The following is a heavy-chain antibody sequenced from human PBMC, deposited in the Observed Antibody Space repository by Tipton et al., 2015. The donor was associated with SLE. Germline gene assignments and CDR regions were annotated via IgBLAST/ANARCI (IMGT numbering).Heavy chain of an antibody. V-gene: IGHV1-18*01. CDR1: GYSFSTYG. CDR2: ISAYNGNT. D-gene: IGHD6-19*01. Sequence: QVQLVQSGAEVKKPGASVKVSCKTSGYSFSTYGMAWVRLAPGQGLEWMGWISAYNGNTDYAQKFQGRVTMTRNTSISTAYMELSSLRSEDTAVYYCARAWIAVQEGDYWGQGTLVTVSS. J-gene: IGHJ4*02. CDR3: ARAWIAVQEGDY.